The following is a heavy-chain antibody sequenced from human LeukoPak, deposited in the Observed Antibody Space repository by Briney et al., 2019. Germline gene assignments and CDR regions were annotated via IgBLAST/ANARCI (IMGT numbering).Heavy chain of an antibody. J-gene: IGHJ4*02. CDR3: ARDYGRAHYFDY. CDR1: GGSISSGGYY. D-gene: IGHD3-16*01. Sequence: PSETLSLTCTVSGGSISSGGYYWSWIRQPPGKGLEWIGYIYHSGSTYYNPSLKSRVTISVDRSKNQFSLKLSSVTAADTAVYYCARDYGRAHYFDYWGQGTLVTVSS. V-gene: IGHV4-30-2*01. CDR2: IYHSGST.